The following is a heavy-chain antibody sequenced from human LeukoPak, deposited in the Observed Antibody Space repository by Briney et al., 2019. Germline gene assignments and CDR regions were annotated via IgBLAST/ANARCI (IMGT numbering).Heavy chain of an antibody. D-gene: IGHD7-27*01. CDR2: ISYDGSNK. J-gene: IGHJ4*02. CDR3: AREGAANWGYFDY. V-gene: IGHV3-30-3*01. Sequence: QSGRSLRLSCAASGFTFSSYAMHWVRQAPGKGLEWVAVISYDGSNKYYADSVKGRFTISRDNSKNTLYLQMNSLRAEDTAVYYCAREGAANWGYFDYWGQGALVTVSS. CDR1: GFTFSSYA.